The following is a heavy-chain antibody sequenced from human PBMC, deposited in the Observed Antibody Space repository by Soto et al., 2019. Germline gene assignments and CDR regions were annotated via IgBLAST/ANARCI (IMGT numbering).Heavy chain of an antibody. CDR2: IRSKANSYAT. CDR3: TRQAPLDV. CDR1: GFTFSGSA. V-gene: IGHV3-73*01. Sequence: PGGSLRLSCAASGFTFSGSAMHWVRQASGKGLEWVGRIRSKANSYATAYAASVKGRFTISRDDSKNTAYLQMNNLKTENTAVYYCTRQAPLDVWGQGTTVTVSS. J-gene: IGHJ6*02.